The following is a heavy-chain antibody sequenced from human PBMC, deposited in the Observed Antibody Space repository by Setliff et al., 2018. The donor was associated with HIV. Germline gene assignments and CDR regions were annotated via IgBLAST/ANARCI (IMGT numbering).Heavy chain of an antibody. J-gene: IGHJ3*02. CDR3: ARSLVPSGYYYGRHAFDI. D-gene: IGHD3-22*01. Sequence: SETLSLTCTVSGGSISNNSYYWGWVRQPPGKGLELIGNLFYNGNTYYNPSLKSRVTISVDTSKNQFSLRVNSVTAADTAVYYCARSLVPSGYYYGRHAFDIWGQGTKVTVSS. CDR2: LFYNGNT. CDR1: GGSISNNSYY. V-gene: IGHV4-39*01.